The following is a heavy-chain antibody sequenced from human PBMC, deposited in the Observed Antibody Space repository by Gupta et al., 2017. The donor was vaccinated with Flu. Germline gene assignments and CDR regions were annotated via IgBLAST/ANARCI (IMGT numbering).Heavy chain of an antibody. Sequence: YVDSVRGRFTISRDNAKNSLYLQMNSLRADDTAVYYCARARGRRYSSGWIHYFDYWGQGALVTVSS. J-gene: IGHJ4*02. CDR3: ARARGRRYSSGWIHYFDY. D-gene: IGHD6-19*01. V-gene: IGHV3-7*01.